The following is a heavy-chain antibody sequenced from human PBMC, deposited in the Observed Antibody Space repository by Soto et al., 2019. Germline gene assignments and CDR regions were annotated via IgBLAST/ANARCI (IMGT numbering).Heavy chain of an antibody. D-gene: IGHD6-19*01. V-gene: IGHV3-48*02. J-gene: IGHJ5*02. CDR2: ISSSSSTI. Sequence: EVQLVESGGGLVQPGGSLRLSCAASGFTFSSYSMNWVRQAPGKGLEWVSYISSSSSTIYYADSVKGRFTISRDNAKNSLYLQMNSLRDEDTAVYYCATMPHSSGWTPKGWFDPWGQGNLVTVSS. CDR1: GFTFSSYS. CDR3: ATMPHSSGWTPKGWFDP.